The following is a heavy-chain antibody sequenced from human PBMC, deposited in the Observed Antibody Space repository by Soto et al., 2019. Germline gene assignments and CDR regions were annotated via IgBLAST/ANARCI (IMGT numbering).Heavy chain of an antibody. V-gene: IGHV3-23*01. CDR2: ISASGATS. CDR1: GFTIRSSA. J-gene: IGHJ6*02. D-gene: IGHD3-3*01. CDR3: ARDDPIFGAIPRMDI. Sequence: EVQLLESGGGFIQPGGSLTLSCAASGFTIRSSAMSWVRQTPGKGLEWAATISASGATSLYAESVKGRFTVYRDESRNMLSLQMDGLRVEDTAVYFCARDDPIFGAIPRMDIWGQGTTVTVSS.